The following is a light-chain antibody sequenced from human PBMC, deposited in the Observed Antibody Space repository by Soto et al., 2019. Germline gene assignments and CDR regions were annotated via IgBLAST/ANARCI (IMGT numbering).Light chain of an antibody. CDR2: AVY. J-gene: IGKJ4*01. Sequence: DIQMTQSPSSVSASVGDRVTLTCRASQGISNWLAWYQQKPGKAPKFLIYAVYTLQSGVPSRFRGSVSGTNFTLTISSLQPEDFATYYCQQANSFPVTFGGGTKVEIK. CDR1: QGISNW. CDR3: QQANSFPVT. V-gene: IGKV1-12*01.